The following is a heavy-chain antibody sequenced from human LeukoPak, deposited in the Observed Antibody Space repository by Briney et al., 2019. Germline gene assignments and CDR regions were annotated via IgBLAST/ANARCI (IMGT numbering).Heavy chain of an antibody. CDR2: IKQDGSEK. Sequence: PGGSLRLSCAASGFTFSSYWMTWVRQAPGKGLEWVANIKQDGSEKYYVDSVKGRFTISRDNAKNSLYLQLNSLRVEDSAVYYCAREEAYYYGSGSPNWGQGTLVTVSS. V-gene: IGHV3-7*01. D-gene: IGHD3-10*01. CDR1: GFTFSSYW. J-gene: IGHJ4*02. CDR3: AREEAYYYGSGSPN.